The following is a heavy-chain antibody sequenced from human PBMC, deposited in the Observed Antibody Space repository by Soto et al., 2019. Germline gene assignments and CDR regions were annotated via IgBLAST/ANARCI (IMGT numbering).Heavy chain of an antibody. V-gene: IGHV4-4*07. CDR3: AREGGGYSYHYYVDY. Sequence: SETLSFTCTVSGGSISSYYWSWIRQPAGKGLEWIGRIYTSGSTNYNPSLKSRVTMSVDTSKNQFSLKLSSVTAADTAVYYCAREGGGYSYHYYVDYWGLGTLVTVSS. J-gene: IGHJ4*02. D-gene: IGHD5-18*01. CDR1: GGSISSYY. CDR2: IYTSGST.